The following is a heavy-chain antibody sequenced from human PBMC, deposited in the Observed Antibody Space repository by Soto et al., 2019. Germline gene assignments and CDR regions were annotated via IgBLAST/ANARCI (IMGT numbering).Heavy chain of an antibody. CDR3: ARRGSGSYYDY. CDR1: GFTFSSYA. D-gene: IGHD1-26*01. CDR2: ISGSGGST. Sequence: EVQLLESGGGLVQPGGSLRLSCAASGFTFSSYAMRWVRQAPGKGLEWVSAISGSGGSTYYADSVKGRFTISRDNSKNTLYLQMHSLRAEDAAVSYCARRGSGSYYDYWGQGTLVTVSS. V-gene: IGHV3-23*01. J-gene: IGHJ4*02.